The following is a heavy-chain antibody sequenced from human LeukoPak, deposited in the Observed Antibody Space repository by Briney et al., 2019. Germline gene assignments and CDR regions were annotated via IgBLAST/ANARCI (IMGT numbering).Heavy chain of an antibody. CDR3: AKGAYYYDSSGQYYFDY. V-gene: IGHV3-21*01. Sequence: PGGSLRLSCAASGFTFSSYSMNWVRQAPGKGLEWVSPISSSSSYIYYADSVKGRFTISRDNAKNSLYLQMNSLRAEDTAVYYCAKGAYYYDSSGQYYFDYWGQGTLVTVSS. J-gene: IGHJ4*02. CDR1: GFTFSSYS. CDR2: ISSSSSYI. D-gene: IGHD3-22*01.